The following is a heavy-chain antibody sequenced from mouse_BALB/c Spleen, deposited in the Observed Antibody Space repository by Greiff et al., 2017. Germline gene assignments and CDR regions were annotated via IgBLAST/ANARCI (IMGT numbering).Heavy chain of an antibody. CDR3: ARRGTKGGFDV. CDR2: ISSGGSYT. Sequence: EVKLMESGGDLVKPGGSLKLSCAASGFTFSSYGMSWVRQTPDKRLEWVATISSGGSYTYYPDSVKGRFTISRDNAKNTLYLQMSSLKSEDTAMYYCARRGTKGGFDVWGAGTTVTVSS. D-gene: IGHD1-1*01. V-gene: IGHV5-6*02. J-gene: IGHJ1*01. CDR1: GFTFSSYG.